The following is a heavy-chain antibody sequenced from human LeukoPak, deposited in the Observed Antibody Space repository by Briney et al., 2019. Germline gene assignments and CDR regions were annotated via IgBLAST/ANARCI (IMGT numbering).Heavy chain of an antibody. V-gene: IGHV4-34*01. Sequence: RPSETPSLTCAVYGGSFSDYYWSWIRQPPGKGLQWIGEINHSGSTNYNPSLKSRVTISVDTSKNQFSLKLSSVTAADTAVYYCARALAHRHWGQGTLVTASS. CDR2: INHSGST. J-gene: IGHJ4*02. D-gene: IGHD3-16*02. CDR1: GGSFSDYY. CDR3: ARALAHRH.